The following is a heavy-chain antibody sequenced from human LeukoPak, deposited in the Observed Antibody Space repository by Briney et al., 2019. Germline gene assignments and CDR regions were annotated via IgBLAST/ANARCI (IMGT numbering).Heavy chain of an antibody. J-gene: IGHJ4*02. CDR3: ARRGYTVTTPYYFDY. D-gene: IGHD4-17*01. V-gene: IGHV3-30*03. Sequence: PGGSLRLSCAASGFTFSSYGMHWVRQAPGKGLEWVAVISYDGSNKYYADSVKGRFTISRDNSKNTLYLQMNSLRAGDTAVYYCARRGYTVTTPYYFDYWGQGTLVTVSS. CDR2: ISYDGSNK. CDR1: GFTFSSYG.